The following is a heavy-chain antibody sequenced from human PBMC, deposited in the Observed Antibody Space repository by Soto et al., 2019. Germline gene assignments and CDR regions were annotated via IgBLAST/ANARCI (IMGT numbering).Heavy chain of an antibody. CDR3: ARGRGYSYGPYYFDY. V-gene: IGHV4-31*03. CDR2: IYYSGTT. CDR1: GSSISSEGYY. Sequence: RSLTSPVSGSSISSEGYYWSWFRQLPGKGLEWIGDIYYSGTTYHNPSLRSRLTISGDASKNQFSLKLSSKTDADTALYYCARGRGYSYGPYYFDYWGQGTLVTVSS. J-gene: IGHJ4*02. D-gene: IGHD5-18*01.